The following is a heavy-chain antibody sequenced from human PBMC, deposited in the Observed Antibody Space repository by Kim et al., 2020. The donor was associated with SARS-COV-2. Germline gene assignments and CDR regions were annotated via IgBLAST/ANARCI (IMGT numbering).Heavy chain of an antibody. CDR3: ARVSGPVAREGRDY. J-gene: IGHJ4*02. CDR1: GYTFTSYS. Sequence: ASVKVSCKASGYTFTSYSTHWVRQAPGQRLEWMGWINGGNGKTKYSEHFQGRLTMTRDTSASTAYMELSSLRSEDTAVYYCARVSGPVAREGRDYWGQGT. V-gene: IGHV1-3*01. D-gene: IGHD2-15*01. CDR2: INGGNGKT.